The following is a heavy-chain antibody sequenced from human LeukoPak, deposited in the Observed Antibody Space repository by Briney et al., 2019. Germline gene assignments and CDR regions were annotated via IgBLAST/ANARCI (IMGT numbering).Heavy chain of an antibody. Sequence: GRSLRLPCAASGFTFSSYAMHWVRQAPGKGLEWVAVISYDGSNKYYADSVKGRFTVYRDNSKNTLYLQMNSLRAEDTAIYYCAKDPNGDYVGAFDSWGQGTLVTVSS. J-gene: IGHJ3*01. CDR1: GFTFSSYA. V-gene: IGHV3-30*04. CDR3: AKDPNGDYVGAFDS. D-gene: IGHD4-17*01. CDR2: ISYDGSNK.